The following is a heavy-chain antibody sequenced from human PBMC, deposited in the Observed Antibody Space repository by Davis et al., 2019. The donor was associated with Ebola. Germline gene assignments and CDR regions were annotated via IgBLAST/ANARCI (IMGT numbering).Heavy chain of an antibody. V-gene: IGHV3-13*01. D-gene: IGHD3-3*01. CDR2: IGTAGDT. CDR3: AKGDPISTFVGSLDV. Sequence: PGGSLRLSCAASGFTFSNYAMHWVRQRPGKGLEWVALIGTAGDTYYSGSAEGRFTISRENVKKSLYLQLNSLRVDDTAVYYCAKGDPISTFVGSLDVWGQGTTVTVS. CDR1: GFTFSNYA. J-gene: IGHJ6*02.